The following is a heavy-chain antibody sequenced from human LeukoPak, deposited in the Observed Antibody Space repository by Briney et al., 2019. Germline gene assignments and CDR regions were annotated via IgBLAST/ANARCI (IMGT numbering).Heavy chain of an antibody. Sequence: QSGGSLRLSCAASGFTFSSYAMHWVRQAPGKGLEYVSAISSNGGSTYYANSVKGRFTISRDNSKNTLYLQMGSLRAEDMAVYYCARDDGGYSYGFGAFDIWGQGTMVTVSS. D-gene: IGHD5-18*01. CDR3: ARDDGGYSYGFGAFDI. V-gene: IGHV3-64*01. CDR1: GFTFSSYA. CDR2: ISSNGGST. J-gene: IGHJ3*02.